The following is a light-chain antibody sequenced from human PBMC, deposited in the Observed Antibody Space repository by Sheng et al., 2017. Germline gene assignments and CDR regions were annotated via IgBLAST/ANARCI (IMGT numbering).Light chain of an antibody. CDR3: QSYDSSLRGYV. CDR1: GSNIGAAXD. CDR2: ANT. V-gene: IGLV1-40*01. J-gene: IGLJ1*01. Sequence: QSVLTQPPSVSGAPGQRVTISCTGSGSNIGAAXDVHWYQQLPGRAPRLIIYANTNRPSGIPDRISGSKSGSSASLAITGLQAEDEADYYCQSYDSSLRGYVFGTGT.